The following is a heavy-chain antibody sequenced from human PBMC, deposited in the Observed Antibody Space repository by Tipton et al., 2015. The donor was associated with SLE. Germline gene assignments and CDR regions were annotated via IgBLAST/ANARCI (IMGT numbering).Heavy chain of an antibody. CDR2: IYYSGST. V-gene: IGHV4-39*07. J-gene: IGHJ6*02. CDR3: ARGGLGCGMDV. Sequence: TLSLTCTVSGASISSSSYYWGWTRQPPGKGLEWIGSIYYSGSTYYNPSLKSRVTISVDTSKNQFSLKLSSVTVADTAVYYCARGGLGCGMDVWGQGTAVTVSS. CDR1: GASISSSSYY. D-gene: IGHD3-16*01.